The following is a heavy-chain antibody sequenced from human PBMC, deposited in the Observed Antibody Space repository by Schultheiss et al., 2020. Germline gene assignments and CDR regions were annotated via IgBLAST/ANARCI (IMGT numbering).Heavy chain of an antibody. J-gene: IGHJ4*02. Sequence: GGSLRLSCAASGFTFSSYSMNWVRQAPGKGLEWVSSISSSSSYIYYADSVKGRFTISRDNAKNSLYLQMDSLRVEDTAVYFCVKEQSYGYYRTSDYWGQGTLVTVSS. CDR3: VKEQSYGYYRTSDY. CDR1: GFTFSSYS. V-gene: IGHV3-21*01. CDR2: ISSSSSYI. D-gene: IGHD1-26*01.